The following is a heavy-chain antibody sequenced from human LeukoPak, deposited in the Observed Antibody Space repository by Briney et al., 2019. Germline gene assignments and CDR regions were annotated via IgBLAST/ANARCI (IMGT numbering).Heavy chain of an antibody. CDR2: ISYDGSNK. V-gene: IGHV3-30*03. J-gene: IGHJ4*02. CDR1: GFTFSSYG. CDR3: ATSMGGDYDY. D-gene: IGHD4-17*01. Sequence: GGSLRLSCAASGFTFSSYGMHWVRQAPGKGLEWVAVISYDGSNKYYADSVKGRFTISRDNSKNTLYLQMNSLRAEDTAVYYCATSMGGDYDYWGQGTLVTVSS.